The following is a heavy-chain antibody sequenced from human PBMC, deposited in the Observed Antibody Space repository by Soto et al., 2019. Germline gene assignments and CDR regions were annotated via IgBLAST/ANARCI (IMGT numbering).Heavy chain of an antibody. J-gene: IGHJ5*02. CDR1: GGCVSRGSYC. CDR3: ARERLGYDFWRCYWFDP. Sequence: SETVSLTRPVSGGCVSRGSYCWIWTRQPPVKGLEWIGYIPYIGSTNSNPSLQCRVTKSVDTSKSKLSLKLSSVTGADTAVYYCARERLGYDFWRCYWFDPWGQGTLVTVSS. V-gene: IGHV4-61*01. D-gene: IGHD3-3*01. CDR2: IPYIGST.